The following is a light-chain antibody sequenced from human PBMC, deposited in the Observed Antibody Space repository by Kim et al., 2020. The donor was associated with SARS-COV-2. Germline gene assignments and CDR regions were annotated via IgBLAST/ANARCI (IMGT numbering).Light chain of an antibody. CDR2: GKN. CDR1: SLRSYY. Sequence: SSELTQDPAVSVALGQTVRITCQGDSLRSYYASWYQQKPGQAPVLVIYGKNNRPSGIPDQFSGSSSGNTASLTITGARAEDEADYYCNSRDSSGNHWVFG. CDR3: NSRDSSGNHWV. V-gene: IGLV3-19*01. J-gene: IGLJ3*02.